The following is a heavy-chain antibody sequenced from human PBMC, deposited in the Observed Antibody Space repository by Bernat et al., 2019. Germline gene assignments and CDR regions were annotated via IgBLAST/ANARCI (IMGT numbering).Heavy chain of an antibody. CDR3: ARDSMTTVVYFDY. J-gene: IGHJ4*02. CDR2: ISYDGSNK. V-gene: IGHV3-30-3*01. CDR1: GFTFSSYA. Sequence: QVQLVESGGGVVQPGRSLRLSCAASGFTFSSYAMHWVRQAPGKGLEWVAVISYDGSNKYYADSVKGRFTISRDNSKNTLYLQMNSLRAEDTAVDYCARDSMTTVVYFDYWGQGTLVTVSS. D-gene: IGHD4-23*01.